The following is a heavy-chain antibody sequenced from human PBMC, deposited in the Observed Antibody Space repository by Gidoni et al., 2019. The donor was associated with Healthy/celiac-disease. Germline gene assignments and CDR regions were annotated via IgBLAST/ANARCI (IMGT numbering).Heavy chain of an antibody. J-gene: IGHJ5*02. Sequence: EVQLVESGGGLVKPGGSLRLSCAASGFTSSNHWMNWVRPAPGKGLEWVGRIKSKTDGGTTDYAAPVKGRFTISRDDSKNTLYLQMNSLKTEDTAVYYCTKMEYGGGSDWFDPWGQGTLVTVSS. V-gene: IGHV3-15*01. CDR2: IKSKTDGGTT. D-gene: IGHD2-8*01. CDR1: GFTSSNHW. CDR3: TKMEYGGGSDWFDP.